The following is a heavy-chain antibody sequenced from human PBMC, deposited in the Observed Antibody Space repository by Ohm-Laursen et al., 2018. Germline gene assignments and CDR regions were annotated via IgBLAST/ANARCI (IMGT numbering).Heavy chain of an antibody. J-gene: IGHJ4*02. CDR2: MNPNSGNT. CDR3: ARGGHEPVTAG. D-gene: IGHD1-14*01. V-gene: IGHV1-8*02. Sequence: SSVKVSCKTSGYTFTSFGITWVRQAPGQGLEWMGWMNPNSGNTGYAQKFQGRVTMTRNTSISTAYMELSSLRSEDTAVYYCARGGHEPVTAGWGQGTLVTVSS. CDR1: GYTFTSFG.